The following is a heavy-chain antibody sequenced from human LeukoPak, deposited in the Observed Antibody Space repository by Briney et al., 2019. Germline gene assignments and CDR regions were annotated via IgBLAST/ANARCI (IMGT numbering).Heavy chain of an antibody. CDR1: GFTFSSYA. J-gene: IGHJ4*02. Sequence: PGGSLRLSCAASGFTFSSYAMSWVRQAPGKGLEWVSAISGSGGSTYYADSVKGRFTISRDNSKNTLYLQMNSLRAEDTAVYYCAKMREEYCSSTGCYQFRDYLYFDYWGQGTLVTVSS. D-gene: IGHD2-2*01. CDR2: ISGSGGST. V-gene: IGHV3-23*01. CDR3: AKMREEYCSSTGCYQFRDYLYFDY.